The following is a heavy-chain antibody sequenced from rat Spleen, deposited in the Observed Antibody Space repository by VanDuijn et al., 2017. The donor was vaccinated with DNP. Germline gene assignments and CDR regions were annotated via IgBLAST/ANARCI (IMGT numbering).Heavy chain of an antibody. CDR1: GFTFSGFY. CDR2: IGSDGYAP. CDR3: IRWNSGHFDF. D-gene: IGHD4-3*01. J-gene: IGHJ2*01. V-gene: IGHV5-22*01. Sequence: EVQLVESGGGLVQPGRSLKLSCAASGFTFSGFYMAWVRQAPTKGLEWVAYIGSDGYAPYYGDSVKGRFTISRDNAKSTLYLQMNSLRSEDMATYYCIRWNSGHFDFWGQGVMVTVSS.